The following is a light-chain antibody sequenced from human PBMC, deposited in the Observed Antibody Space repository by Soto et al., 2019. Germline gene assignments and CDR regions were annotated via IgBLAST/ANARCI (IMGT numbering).Light chain of an antibody. Sequence: EIVMTQSPVTLSVSPGERATLSCRASQIISNNLAWFQQKPGQAPRLLIYAASTRAAGTPARFSGSGSGTDFTLTIGSLQSEDYAVYYCQQYNDWPRTFGPGNTVDIK. V-gene: IGKV3-15*01. CDR2: AAS. CDR1: QIISNN. CDR3: QQYNDWPRT. J-gene: IGKJ3*01.